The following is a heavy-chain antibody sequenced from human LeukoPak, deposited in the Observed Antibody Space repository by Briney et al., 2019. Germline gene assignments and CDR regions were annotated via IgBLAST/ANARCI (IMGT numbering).Heavy chain of an antibody. Sequence: GGSLRLSCAASGFTFSSYAMHWVRQAPGKGLEYVSAISSNGGSTYYANSVKGRFTISRDNSKNTLYLQMGSLRAEDTAVYYCARYMTTVTKGDAFDIWGQGTMVTVSS. V-gene: IGHV3-64*01. CDR1: GFTFSSYA. CDR3: ARYMTTVTKGDAFDI. J-gene: IGHJ3*02. D-gene: IGHD4-17*01. CDR2: ISSNGGST.